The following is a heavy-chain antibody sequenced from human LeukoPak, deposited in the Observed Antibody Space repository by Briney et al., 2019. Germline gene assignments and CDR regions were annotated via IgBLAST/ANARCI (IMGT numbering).Heavy chain of an antibody. CDR1: GFTFTTYS. J-gene: IGHJ4*02. V-gene: IGHV3-48*04. CDR3: TRGSQWELLGSCDY. CDR2: ISRSSSSA. D-gene: IGHD1-26*01. Sequence: GGSLRLSCAASGFTFTTYSMIWVRQAPGKGLEWVSYISRSSSSAHYADSVKGRFTISRDNAKNSVYLQMNSLRAEDTAAYYCTRGSQWELLGSCDYWGQGTLVSVSS.